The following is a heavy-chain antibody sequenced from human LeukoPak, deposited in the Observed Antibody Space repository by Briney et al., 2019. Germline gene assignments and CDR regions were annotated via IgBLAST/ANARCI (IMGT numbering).Heavy chain of an antibody. CDR3: ARMENYDYVWGSYRYNNWFDP. V-gene: IGHV4-34*01. CDR2: INHSGST. Sequence: PSETLSLTCAVYGGSFSGYYWSWIRQPPGKGLEWIGEINHSGSTNYNPSLKSRVTISVDTSKNQFSLKLSSVTAADTAVYYCARMENYDYVWGSYRYNNWFDPWGQGTLVTVSS. CDR1: GGSFSGYY. D-gene: IGHD3-16*02. J-gene: IGHJ5*02.